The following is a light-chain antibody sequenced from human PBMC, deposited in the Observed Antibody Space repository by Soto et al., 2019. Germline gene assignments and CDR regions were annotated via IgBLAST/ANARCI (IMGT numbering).Light chain of an antibody. CDR3: QQRSNWPTT. CDR1: QTVSSS. J-gene: IGKJ5*01. CDR2: EAS. V-gene: IGKV3-11*01. Sequence: ELVLTQSPATLSLSPGERATLSCRASQTVSSSLAWYQQKPGQATRLLIYEASNRATGIPARVSGSGSGADVTLTISSLEPEDFALYYGQQRSNWPTTFGQGTRLEIK.